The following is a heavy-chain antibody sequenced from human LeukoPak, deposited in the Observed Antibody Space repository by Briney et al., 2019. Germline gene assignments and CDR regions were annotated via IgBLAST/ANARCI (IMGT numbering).Heavy chain of an antibody. V-gene: IGHV1-3*01. Sequence: ASVKVSCKTSGYTFTNYALHWVRQAPGQRPEWMGWITAANGNTKCSQNFQGRVAITRDTSASTAYMELSSLRSEDTAVYYCASLLGVRGVIRYYFDYWGQGTLVTVSS. CDR2: ITAANGNT. J-gene: IGHJ4*02. CDR1: GYTFTNYA. CDR3: ASLLGVRGVIRYYFDY. D-gene: IGHD3-10*01.